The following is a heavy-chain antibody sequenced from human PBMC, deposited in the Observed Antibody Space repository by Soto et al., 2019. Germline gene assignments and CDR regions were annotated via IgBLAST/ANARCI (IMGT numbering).Heavy chain of an antibody. CDR1: GFIFSSYA. CDR3: ARTGLLHGMDV. Sequence: QVQLVESGGGVVQPGRSLRLSCAASGFIFSSYAMHWVRQAPGKGLEWVAVISYDGSNKYYADSVKGRFTISRDNSKNTLYLQRNSLRAEDTAVYYCARTGLLHGMDVWGQGTTVTVSS. CDR2: ISYDGSNK. D-gene: IGHD2-15*01. J-gene: IGHJ6*02. V-gene: IGHV3-30-3*01.